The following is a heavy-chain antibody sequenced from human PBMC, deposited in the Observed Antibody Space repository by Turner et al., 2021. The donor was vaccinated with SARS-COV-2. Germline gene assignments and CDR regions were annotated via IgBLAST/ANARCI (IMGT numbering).Heavy chain of an antibody. Sequence: EVQLVESGGGLIQPVRSLRLSCAASGFTVSSNYMSWVRQAPGKGLEWVSVIYSGGSTFYADSVKGRFTISRDNSKNTLYLQMNSLRAEDTAVYYCARDLGGLRFDYWGQGTLVTVSS. CDR1: GFTVSSNY. CDR3: ARDLGGLRFDY. V-gene: IGHV3-53*01. CDR2: IYSGGST. D-gene: IGHD2-15*01. J-gene: IGHJ4*02.